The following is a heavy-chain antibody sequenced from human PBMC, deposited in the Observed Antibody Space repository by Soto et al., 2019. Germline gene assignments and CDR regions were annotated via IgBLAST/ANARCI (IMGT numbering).Heavy chain of an antibody. CDR3: ARVYCSGGRCYHFDY. Sequence: QVQLQESGPRLVKPSQTLSLTCTVSGGSISSGGYYWSWIRQRPGKGLECIGYIYYSGSTYHNPYIKSRVIISVDTSKNQFSLKLSSVTAADTAVYYCARVYCSGGRCYHFDYWGQGTLVTVSS. J-gene: IGHJ4*02. V-gene: IGHV4-31*03. CDR2: IYYSGST. CDR1: GGSISSGGYY. D-gene: IGHD2-15*01.